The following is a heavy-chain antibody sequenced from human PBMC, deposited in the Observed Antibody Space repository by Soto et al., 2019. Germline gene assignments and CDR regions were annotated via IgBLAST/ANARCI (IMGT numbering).Heavy chain of an antibody. Sequence: TGGSLRLSCAASGFTFSSYAMSWVRQAPGKGLEWVSGISGSGASAYYADSVKGRFTISRDNSKNTLHLQMNSLRAEDTAVYYCPKHRETSGYYYFEYWGQGTLVTV. J-gene: IGHJ4*02. D-gene: IGHD3-22*01. CDR3: PKHRETSGYYYFEY. CDR1: GFTFSSYA. CDR2: ISGSGASA. V-gene: IGHV3-23*01.